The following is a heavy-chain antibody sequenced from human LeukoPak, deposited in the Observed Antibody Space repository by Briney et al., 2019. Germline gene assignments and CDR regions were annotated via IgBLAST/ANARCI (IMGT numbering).Heavy chain of an antibody. CDR2: IYYSGST. CDR1: GGSISSGGYY. V-gene: IGHV4-31*03. CDR3: ARDRYYDSSGYPYYMDV. D-gene: IGHD3-22*01. J-gene: IGHJ6*03. Sequence: SETLSLTCTVSGGSISSGGYYWSWTRQHPGKGLEWIGYIYYSGSTYYNPSLKSRVTISVDTSKNQFSLKLSSVTAADTAVYYCARDRYYDSSGYPYYMDVWGKGTTVTVSS.